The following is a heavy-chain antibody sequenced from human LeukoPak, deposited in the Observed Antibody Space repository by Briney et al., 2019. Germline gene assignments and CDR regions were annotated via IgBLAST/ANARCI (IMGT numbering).Heavy chain of an antibody. CDR1: GGSISSYY. Sequence: PPETLSLTCTVSGGSISSYYWSWIRQPPGKGLEWIGSIYYSGSTYYNPSLKSRVTISVDTSKNQFSLKLSSVTAADTAVYYCARLYGSCSGGSCYAPNFDYWGQGTLVTVSS. CDR2: IYYSGST. V-gene: IGHV4-59*12. D-gene: IGHD2-15*01. J-gene: IGHJ4*02. CDR3: ARLYGSCSGGSCYAPNFDY.